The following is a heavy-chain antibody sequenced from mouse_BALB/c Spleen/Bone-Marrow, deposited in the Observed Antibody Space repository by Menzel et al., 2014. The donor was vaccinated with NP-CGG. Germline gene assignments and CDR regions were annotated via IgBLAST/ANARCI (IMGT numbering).Heavy chain of an antibody. V-gene: IGHV5-9-4*01. CDR3: ARSPQRDYAMDY. CDR1: GFTFSSYA. Sequence: EVQRVESGGGLVKPGGSLKLSCAASGFTFSSYAMSWVRQSPEKRLEWVAEISSGGSYTYYPDTVTGRFTISRGNAKNTLYLEMSSLRSEDTAMYYCARSPQRDYAMDYWGQGTSVTVFS. J-gene: IGHJ4*01. D-gene: IGHD3-2*02. CDR2: ISSGGSYT.